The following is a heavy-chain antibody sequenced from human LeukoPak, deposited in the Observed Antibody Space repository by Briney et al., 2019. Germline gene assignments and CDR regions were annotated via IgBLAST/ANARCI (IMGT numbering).Heavy chain of an antibody. V-gene: IGHV5-51*01. CDR1: GYSFTYYW. J-gene: IGHJ5*02. CDR2: IYPGDSDT. CDR3: ARQGLRFLELDP. D-gene: IGHD3-3*01. Sequence: GESLKISCKCSGYSFTYYWLGWVRPIPGKGLGGMGIIYPGDSDTRYSPSFQGQVTISADKSISTAYLQWSSLEASDTDMYYCARQGLRFLELDPWGQGTLVTVSS.